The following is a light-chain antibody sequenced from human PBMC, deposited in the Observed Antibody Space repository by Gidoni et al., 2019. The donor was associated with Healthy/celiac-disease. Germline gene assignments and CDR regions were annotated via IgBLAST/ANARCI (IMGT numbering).Light chain of an antibody. V-gene: IGKV3-20*01. CDR1: QSVSSSY. CDR2: GAS. Sequence: EIVLTQSPGTLSLSPGERATLTCRASQSVSSSYLAVYQQKPGQAPRLLIYGASSRATGIPDRFSGSGSGTDFTLTISRLEPEDFAVYYCQQYGSTGTFGGGTKVEIK. J-gene: IGKJ4*01. CDR3: QQYGSTGT.